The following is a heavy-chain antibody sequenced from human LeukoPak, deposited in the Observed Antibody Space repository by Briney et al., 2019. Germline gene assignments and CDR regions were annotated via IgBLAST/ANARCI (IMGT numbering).Heavy chain of an antibody. CDR3: ARDLGVTMFRYPGTQGFDP. D-gene: IGHD3-10*01. J-gene: IGHJ5*02. CDR2: INHSGGT. V-gene: IGHV4-34*09. CDR1: GGSFSGYY. Sequence: PSETLSLTCAVYGGSFSGYYWSWIRQPPGKGLEWIGEINHSGGTNYNPSLKSRVTISVDTSKNQFSLKLSSVTAADTAVYYCARDLGVTMFRYPGTQGFDPWGQGTLVTVSS.